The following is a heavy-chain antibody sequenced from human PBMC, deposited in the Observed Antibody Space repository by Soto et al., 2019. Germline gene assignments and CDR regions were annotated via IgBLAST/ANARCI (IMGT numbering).Heavy chain of an antibody. D-gene: IGHD2-8*02. CDR1: GGPLRTYV. V-gene: IGHV1-69*01. Sequence: QVQLVQSGVEVKKPGSPLKVSCKASGGPLRTYVISWVRQAPGQGLEWMGGIIPIFGTANYAQKFQGRVTITADESTSTAYMELSSLRSEDTAVYYCAAGGWPNHWSVDYWGQGTLVTVSS. CDR3: AAGGWPNHWSVDY. J-gene: IGHJ4*02. CDR2: IIPIFGTA.